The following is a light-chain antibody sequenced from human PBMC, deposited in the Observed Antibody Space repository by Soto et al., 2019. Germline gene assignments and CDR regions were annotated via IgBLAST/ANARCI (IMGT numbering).Light chain of an antibody. Sequence: QSVLTQPPSVSAAPGQKVTISCSGSSSNIGGNSVSWYQQLPGTAPKLLIYDDNKRPSGIPDRFSGSKSGTSATLGITGFHTGDEADYHCGSWDTSLSAYVFGTGTKVTV. J-gene: IGLJ1*01. CDR2: DDN. CDR3: GSWDTSLSAYV. V-gene: IGLV1-51*01. CDR1: SSNIGGNS.